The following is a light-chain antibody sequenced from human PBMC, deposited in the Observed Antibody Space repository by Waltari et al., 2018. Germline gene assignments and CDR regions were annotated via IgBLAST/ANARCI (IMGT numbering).Light chain of an antibody. CDR1: KSIITL. Sequence: DIQMTQSPSTLSASVGDRVTITCRASKSIITLLACYQQKPGKAPKLLIYKESTLESGVPSRFSGSGSGTEFTLTISSLQPDDFATYYCQQYNNYSVFGQGTKVEIK. J-gene: IGKJ1*01. CDR2: KES. CDR3: QQYNNYSV. V-gene: IGKV1-5*03.